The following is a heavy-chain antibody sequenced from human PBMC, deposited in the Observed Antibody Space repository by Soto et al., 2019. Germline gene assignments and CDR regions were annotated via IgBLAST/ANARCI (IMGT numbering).Heavy chain of an antibody. CDR2: IDPSDSYT. D-gene: IGHD6-13*01. V-gene: IGHV5-10-1*01. CDR3: ARLQAAAGDNDLTFDY. J-gene: IGHJ4*02. CDR1: GYSFTSYW. Sequence: EVQLVQSGAEVQKPGESLRISCKGSGYSFTSYWISWVRQMPWKGLDWMWRIDPSDSYTNSSPSFQGHVTISADKSISTAYLHWSGLTASDTAMYYCARLQAAAGDNDLTFDYWGQGTLVTVSS.